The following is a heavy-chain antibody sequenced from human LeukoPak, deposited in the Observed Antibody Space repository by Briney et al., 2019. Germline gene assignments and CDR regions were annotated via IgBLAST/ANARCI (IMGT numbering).Heavy chain of an antibody. Sequence: SETLSLTCAVYGESFSGYYWSWIRQPPGKGLEWIGEINHSGTTNYNPSLKSRVTISVDTSKNQFSLKLSSVTAADTAVYFCARVKYGDYSKDFDYWGQGALVTVSS. D-gene: IGHD4-17*01. CDR1: GESFSGYY. CDR3: ARVKYGDYSKDFDY. V-gene: IGHV4-34*01. J-gene: IGHJ4*02. CDR2: INHSGTT.